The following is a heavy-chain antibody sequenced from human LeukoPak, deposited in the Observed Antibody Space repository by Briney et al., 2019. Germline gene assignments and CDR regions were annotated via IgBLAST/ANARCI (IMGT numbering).Heavy chain of an antibody. J-gene: IGHJ5*02. CDR2: IIPIFGTA. D-gene: IGHD2-2*03. V-gene: IGHV1-69*13. CDR1: GRTFSSYA. Sequence: PVKVSCKASGRTFSSYAISWVRQAPGQGLEWMGGIIPIFGTANYAQKFQGRVTIAADESTSTAYMELSSLRSEDTAVHYCARDHVDIVVVPAPGVNWFDPWGQGTLVTVSS. CDR3: ARDHVDIVVVPAPGVNWFDP.